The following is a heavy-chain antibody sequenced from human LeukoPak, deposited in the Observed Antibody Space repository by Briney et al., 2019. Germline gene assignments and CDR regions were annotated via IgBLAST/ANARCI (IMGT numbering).Heavy chain of an antibody. V-gene: IGHV4-59*08. Sequence: PSETLSLTCSVSRGSISSNYWSWIRQPPGKPLESIGYIYYSGSTTYNPSLKSRVTISLDTSKNQFSLKLRSVTAADTAVYYCARHREFSSSGNYFDYWGQGTLVTVSS. D-gene: IGHD6-6*01. CDR2: IYYSGST. CDR3: ARHREFSSSGNYFDY. CDR1: RGSISSNY. J-gene: IGHJ4*02.